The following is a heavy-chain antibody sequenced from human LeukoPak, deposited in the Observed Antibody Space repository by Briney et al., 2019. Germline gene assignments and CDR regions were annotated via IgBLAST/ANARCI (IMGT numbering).Heavy chain of an antibody. D-gene: IGHD2-21*01. V-gene: IGHV3-30-3*01. J-gene: IGHJ4*02. Sequence: GGSLRLSCAASGFTFSSYAMHWVRQAPGKGLEWVAVISYDGSNKYYADSVKGRFTISRDNSKNTLYLQMNSLRAEDTAVYYCARDTMVAIADYWGQGTLVTVSS. CDR1: GFTFSSYA. CDR2: ISYDGSNK. CDR3: ARDTMVAIADY.